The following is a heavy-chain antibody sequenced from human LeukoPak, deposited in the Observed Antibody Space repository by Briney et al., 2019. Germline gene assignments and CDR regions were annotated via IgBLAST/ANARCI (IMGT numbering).Heavy chain of an antibody. CDR3: TRYNNDHFDY. V-gene: IGHV3-33*01. CDR1: GFTFGGYG. Sequence: GGSLRLSCAGSGFTFGGYGMRWFRQTPGKGLEWVAVIAYDGSRAFYADSVKGRFTISRDNSKNTMSVQMDDLRAEDTAVYYCTRYNNDHFDYWGQGTLVTVSS. D-gene: IGHD1-14*01. CDR2: IAYDGSRA. J-gene: IGHJ4*02.